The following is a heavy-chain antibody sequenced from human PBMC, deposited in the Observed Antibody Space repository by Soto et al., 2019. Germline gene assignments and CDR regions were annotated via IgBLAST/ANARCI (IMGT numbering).Heavy chain of an antibody. CDR2: IKSKTDGGTT. D-gene: IGHD3-22*01. V-gene: IGHV3-15*07. J-gene: IGHJ3*02. Sequence: GGSLRLSCAASGFTFSNAWMNGVRQAPGKGLEWVGRIKSKTDGGTTDYAAPVKGRFTISRDDSKNTLYLQMNSLKTEDTAVYYCTTDKPYYYDSSGPDAFDIWGQGTMVTVPS. CDR1: GFTFSNAW. CDR3: TTDKPYYYDSSGPDAFDI.